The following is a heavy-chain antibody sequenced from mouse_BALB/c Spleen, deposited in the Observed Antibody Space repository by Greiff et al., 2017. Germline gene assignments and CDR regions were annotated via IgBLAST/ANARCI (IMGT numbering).Heavy chain of an antibody. Sequence: EQSGAELARPGASVKMSCKASGYTFTSYTMHWVKQRPGQGLEWIGYINPSSRYTNYNQKFKDKATLTADKSSSTAYMQLSSLTSEDSAVYYCARDDLYYFDYWGQGTTLTVSS. J-gene: IGHJ2*01. CDR2: INPSSRYT. CDR3: ARDDLYYFDY. D-gene: IGHD2-3*01. V-gene: IGHV1-4*01. CDR1: GYTFTSYT.